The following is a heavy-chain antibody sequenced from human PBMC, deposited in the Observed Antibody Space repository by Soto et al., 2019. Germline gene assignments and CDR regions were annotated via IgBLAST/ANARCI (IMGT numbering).Heavy chain of an antibody. CDR3: AKDLQSYGDYDYYCYGMDV. D-gene: IGHD4-17*01. Sequence: QVQLVESGGGEVQPGRSLTISCAASGFTFSTYGMHWDRQTPGKGLEWVAVISYDGTNKFYSDSVKGRFTISRDNFKNTLTLQMNSLRADDTAVYSCAKDLQSYGDYDYYCYGMDVWGLGTRVTVSS. CDR1: GFTFSTYG. V-gene: IGHV3-30*18. CDR2: ISYDGTNK. J-gene: IGHJ6*02.